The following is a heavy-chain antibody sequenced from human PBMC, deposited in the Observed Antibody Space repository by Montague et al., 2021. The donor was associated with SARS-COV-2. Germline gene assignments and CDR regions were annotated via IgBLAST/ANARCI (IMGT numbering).Heavy chain of an antibody. CDR2: TDWXDDK. V-gene: IGHV2-70*01. J-gene: IGHJ4*02. CDR1: GLPLSTSGLC. D-gene: IGHD6-13*01. Sequence: PALVKPTQSLTLTCTLSGLPLSTSGLCVGWIRQPPGKALEWLALTDWXDDKYYSPSLKTRLSISKDTSKNQVVLTMANMEPVDTATYYCARIPNDSWYVSYFDYWGQGILVTVSS. CDR3: ARIPNDSWYVSYFDY.